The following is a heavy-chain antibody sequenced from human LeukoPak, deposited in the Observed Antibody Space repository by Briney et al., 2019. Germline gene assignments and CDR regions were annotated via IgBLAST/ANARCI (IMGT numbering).Heavy chain of an antibody. V-gene: IGHV1-2*02. CDR1: GYTFTGCY. J-gene: IGHJ5*02. CDR3: ASSIAAAINWFDP. CDR2: INPNSGGT. Sequence: GASVEVSCKASGYTFTGCYMHWVRQAPGQGLEWMGWINPNSGGTNYAQKFQGRVTMTRDTSISTAYMELSRLRSDDTAVYYCASSIAAAINWFDPWGQGTLVTVSS. D-gene: IGHD6-13*01.